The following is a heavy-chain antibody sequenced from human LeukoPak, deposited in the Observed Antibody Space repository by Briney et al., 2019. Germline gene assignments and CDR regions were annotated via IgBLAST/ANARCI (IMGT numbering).Heavy chain of an antibody. CDR3: AKVTYGSGTYGAFDS. J-gene: IGHJ4*02. V-gene: IGHV3-23*01. D-gene: IGHD3-10*01. CDR2: ISGSGSGGST. CDR1: GFTFSSYA. Sequence: GGSLRLSYAASGFTFSSYAMSWVRQAPGKGLEWVSNISGSGSGGSTYYADSVKGRFTISRDNSKNTLYLQMNSLRAEDTAIYYCAKVTYGSGTYGAFDSWGQGTLVTVSS.